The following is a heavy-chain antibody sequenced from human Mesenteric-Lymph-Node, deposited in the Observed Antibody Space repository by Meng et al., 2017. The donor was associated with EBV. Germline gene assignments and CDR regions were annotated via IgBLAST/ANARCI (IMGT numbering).Heavy chain of an antibody. CDR3: ARGSNWFDL. J-gene: IGHJ2*01. D-gene: IGHD1-1*01. CDR1: GYIFTSDA. CDR2: INTNTGKP. V-gene: IGHV7-4-1*02. Sequence: QVTLVQSGSEWKKPGASATVSCKASGYIFTSDAINWVRQTPGHGLEWMGWINTNTGKPMYAQGFTGRFVFSLDNPINTAYLQINSLQTDDTAVYYCARGSNWFDLWGRGTLVTVSS.